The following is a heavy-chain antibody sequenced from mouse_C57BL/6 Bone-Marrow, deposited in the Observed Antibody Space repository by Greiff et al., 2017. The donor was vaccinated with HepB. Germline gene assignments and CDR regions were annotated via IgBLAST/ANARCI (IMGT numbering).Heavy chain of an antibody. V-gene: IGHV1-82*01. CDR3: AREGGYGKGGDY. J-gene: IGHJ2*01. CDR1: GYAFSSSW. CDR2: IYPGDGDT. Sequence: QVQLKQSGPELVKPGASVKISCKASGYAFSSSWMNWVKQRPGKGLEWIGRIYPGDGDTNYNGKFKGKATLTADKSSSTAYMQLSSLTSEDSAVYFCAREGGYGKGGDYWGQGTTLTVSS. D-gene: IGHD2-1*01.